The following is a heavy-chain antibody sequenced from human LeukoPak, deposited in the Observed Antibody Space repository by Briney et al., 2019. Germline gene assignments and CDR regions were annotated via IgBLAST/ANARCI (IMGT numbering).Heavy chain of an antibody. CDR1: GFIFSSYW. V-gene: IGHV3-7*01. J-gene: IGHJ4*02. CDR2: IKQDGSEK. CDR3: ARDLPIYYDSSGSPFDY. D-gene: IGHD3-22*01. Sequence: PGGSLRLSCAASGFIFSSYWMSWVRQAPGKGLEWVANIKQDGSEKYYVDSVKGRFTISRDNAKNSLYLQMNSLRAEDTAVYYCARDLPIYYDSSGSPFDYWGQGTLVTVSS.